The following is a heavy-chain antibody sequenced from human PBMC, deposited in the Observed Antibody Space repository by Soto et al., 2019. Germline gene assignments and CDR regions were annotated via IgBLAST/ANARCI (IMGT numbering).Heavy chain of an antibody. CDR1: GYTFTGYY. D-gene: IGHD4-17*01. CDR2: INPNSGGT. V-gene: IGHV1-2*04. J-gene: IGHJ6*02. Sequence: GASVKVSCKASGYTFTGYYMHWVRQAPGQGLEWMGWINPNSGGTNYAQKFQGWVTMTRDTSISTAYMELSRLRSDDTAVYYCARDMNTVTTHDYCYYGMDVWGQGTTVTVSS. CDR3: ARDMNTVTTHDYCYYGMDV.